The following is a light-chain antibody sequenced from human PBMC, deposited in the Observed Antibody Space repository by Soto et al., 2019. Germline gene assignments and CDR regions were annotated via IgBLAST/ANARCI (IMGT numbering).Light chain of an antibody. Sequence: DRVTITCRASQSISSWLAWYQQKPGKAPKLLIYKASSLESGVPSRFSGSGSGTEFTLTISSLQPDDFATYYCQQYNSYPWTFGQGTKVDIK. V-gene: IGKV1-5*03. CDR1: QSISSW. CDR3: QQYNSYPWT. J-gene: IGKJ1*01. CDR2: KAS.